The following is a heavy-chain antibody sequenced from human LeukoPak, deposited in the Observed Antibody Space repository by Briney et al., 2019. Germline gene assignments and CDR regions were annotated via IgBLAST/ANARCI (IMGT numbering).Heavy chain of an antibody. Sequence: AGGSLRLSCAASGFTFSDYSINWVRQAPGKGLEWGSYISSSSNTIYYADSVKGRFTISRDNAKSSLYLQMNNLRAEDTAVYYCVRNYTVYWYFDLWGRGTLVTVSS. CDR3: VRNYTVYWYFDL. D-gene: IGHD3-3*01. CDR1: GFTFSDYS. CDR2: ISSSSNTI. V-gene: IGHV3-48*01. J-gene: IGHJ2*01.